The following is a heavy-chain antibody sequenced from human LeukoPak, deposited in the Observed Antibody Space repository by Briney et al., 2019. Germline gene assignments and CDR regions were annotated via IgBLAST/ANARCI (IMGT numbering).Heavy chain of an antibody. CDR1: GYSISSSNR. CDR3: ARNMGDGSGIIDY. J-gene: IGHJ4*02. V-gene: IGHV4-28*05. CDR2: IYYSGSI. Sequence: SETLSLTCAVSGYSISSSNRWGWIRQPPGKGLEWIGYIYYSGSIYYNPSLKSRVTMSVDTSKNQFSLKLSSVTAVDTAVYYCARNMGDGSGIIDYWGQGTLVTVSS. D-gene: IGHD3-10*01.